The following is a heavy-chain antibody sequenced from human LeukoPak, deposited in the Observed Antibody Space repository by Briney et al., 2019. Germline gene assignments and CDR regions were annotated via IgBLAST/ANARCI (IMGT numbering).Heavy chain of an antibody. V-gene: IGHV4-4*07. D-gene: IGHD4-17*01. J-gene: IGHJ1*01. CDR2: IYTSGST. CDR3: VREGEYGDHRRSKFCQH. CDR1: GGSLSSYY. Sequence: PSETLSLTCTVSGGSLSSYYWSWIRHPPEKGLESIGRIYTSGSTNYNPSLKSRVTISVDTSKNQFSLKLSSVTAGYTAAHFLVREGEYGDHRRSKFCQHGRRDNLVTVSS.